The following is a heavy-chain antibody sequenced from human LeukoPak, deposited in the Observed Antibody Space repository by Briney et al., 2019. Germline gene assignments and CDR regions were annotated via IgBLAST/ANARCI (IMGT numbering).Heavy chain of an antibody. CDR3: ARILRPHYYYYMDV. J-gene: IGHJ6*03. D-gene: IGHD1-26*01. CDR1: GGSISSYY. CDR2: IYYSGST. V-gene: IGHV4-59*01. Sequence: PSETLSLTCTVSGGSISSYYWSWIRQPPGKGLEWIGYIYYSGSTNYNPSLKSRVTISVDTSKNQFSLKLSSVTAADTAVYYCARILRPHYYYYMDVWGKGTTVTVSS.